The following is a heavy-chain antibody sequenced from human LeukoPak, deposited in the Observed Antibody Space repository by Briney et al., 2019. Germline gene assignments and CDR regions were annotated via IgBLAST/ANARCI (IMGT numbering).Heavy chain of an antibody. CDR1: GFTFSSYA. CDR2: ISYDGSNK. CDR3: ARETYYDFWSGYYAYYYGMDV. D-gene: IGHD3-3*01. V-gene: IGHV3-30*04. J-gene: IGHJ6*02. Sequence: GGSLRLSCAASGFTFSSYAMHWVRQAPGKGLEWVAVISYDGSNKYYADSVKGRFTISRDNSKNTLYLQMNSLRAEDTAVYYCARETYYDFWSGYYAYYYGMDVWGQGTTVTASS.